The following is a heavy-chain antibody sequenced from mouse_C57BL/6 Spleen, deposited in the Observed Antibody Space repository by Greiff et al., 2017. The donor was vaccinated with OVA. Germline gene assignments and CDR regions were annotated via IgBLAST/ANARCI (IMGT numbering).Heavy chain of an antibody. D-gene: IGHD4-1*01. CDR1: GFTFSDYG. Sequence: EVKLVESGGGLVKPGGSLKLSCAASGFTFSDYGMHWVRQAPEKGLEWVAYISSGSGTIYYADTVKGRFTISRDNAKNTLFLQMTSLRSEDTAMYYCARPLGRLFAYWGQGTLVTVSA. CDR2: ISSGSGTI. V-gene: IGHV5-17*01. J-gene: IGHJ3*01. CDR3: ARPLGRLFAY.